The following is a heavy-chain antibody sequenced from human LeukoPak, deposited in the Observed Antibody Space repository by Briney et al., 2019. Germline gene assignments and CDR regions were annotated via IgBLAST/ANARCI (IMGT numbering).Heavy chain of an antibody. CDR1: GGSISSSSYY. CDR3: AKSHYYGSGRGAFDI. J-gene: IGHJ3*02. D-gene: IGHD3-10*01. Sequence: SETLSLTCTVSGGSISSSSYYWGWIRQPPGKGLEWIGSIYYSGSTYYNPSLKSRVTISVDTSKNQFSLKLSSVTAADTAVYYCAKSHYYGSGRGAFDIWGQGTMVTVSS. V-gene: IGHV4-39*07. CDR2: IYYSGST.